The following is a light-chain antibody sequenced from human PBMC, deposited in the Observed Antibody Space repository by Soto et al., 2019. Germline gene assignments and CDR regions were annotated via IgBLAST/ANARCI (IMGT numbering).Light chain of an antibody. CDR1: SSDVGGYNY. Sequence: QSALTQPASVSGSPGQSITISCTGTSSDVGGYNYVSWYQQHPGKAPKLMIYDVSNRLSGVSNRFSGSKSGNTASLTISGLQAEDEADYYCSSYTSSSTLVVFGTGTKLTVL. CDR3: SSYTSSSTLVV. V-gene: IGLV2-14*01. J-gene: IGLJ1*01. CDR2: DVS.